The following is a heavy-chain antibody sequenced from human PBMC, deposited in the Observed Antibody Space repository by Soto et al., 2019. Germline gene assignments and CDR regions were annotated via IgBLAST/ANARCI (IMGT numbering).Heavy chain of an antibody. CDR3: GKATVTTRGPFDN. CDR1: GFTFSSNA. V-gene: IGHV3-23*01. J-gene: IGHJ3*02. D-gene: IGHD4-17*01. Sequence: EVQLLESGGGLVQPGGSLRLSCAASGFTFSSNAMSWVRQAPGKGLEWVSAISTSGANTYYADSVKGRFTISRDNSKNTPYLEPNRLRAGDTAVYHCGKATVTTRGPFDNWGPGTMVTVSS. CDR2: ISTSGANT.